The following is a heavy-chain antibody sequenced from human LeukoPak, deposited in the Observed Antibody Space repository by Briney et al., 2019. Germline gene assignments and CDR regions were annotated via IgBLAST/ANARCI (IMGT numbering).Heavy chain of an antibody. D-gene: IGHD6-13*01. V-gene: IGHV3-74*01. CDR1: GFTFSSYW. CDR2: INSDGSST. J-gene: IGHJ4*02. Sequence: GGSLRLSCAASGFTFSSYWMHWVRQAPGKGLVWDSRINSDGSSTSYADSVKGRFTISRDNSKNTLYLQMSSLRAEDTAVYYCATSTGYSSSWQTPNAYWGQGTLVTVSS. CDR3: ATSTGYSSSWQTPNAY.